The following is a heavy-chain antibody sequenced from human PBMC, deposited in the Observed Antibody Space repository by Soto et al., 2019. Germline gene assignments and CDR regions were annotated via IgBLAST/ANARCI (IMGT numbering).Heavy chain of an antibody. Sequence: PSQTLSLTCAISGDSVSSNSAAWNWIRQSPSRGLEWLGRTYYRSKWYNDYAVSVKSRITINPDTSKNQFSLQLNSVTPEDTAVYYCARDSMIVVVITPYYYYYGMDVWGKGTTVTVSS. D-gene: IGHD3-22*01. J-gene: IGHJ6*04. CDR1: GDSVSSNSAA. CDR3: ARDSMIVVVITPYYYYYGMDV. CDR2: TYYRSKWYN. V-gene: IGHV6-1*01.